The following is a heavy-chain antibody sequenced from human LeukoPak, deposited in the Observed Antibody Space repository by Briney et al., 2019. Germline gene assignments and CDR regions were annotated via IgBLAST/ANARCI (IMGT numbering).Heavy chain of an antibody. Sequence: PGGSLRLSCAASGFTFSSYAVSWVRQAPGKGLEWVSAISGSGGSTYYADSVKGRFTISRDNSKNTLYLQMNSLRAEDTAVYYCAKASLGITIFGVVTSDYWGQGTLVTVSS. CDR3: AKASLGITIFGVVTSDY. V-gene: IGHV3-23*01. CDR1: GFTFSSYA. CDR2: ISGSGGST. J-gene: IGHJ4*02. D-gene: IGHD3-3*01.